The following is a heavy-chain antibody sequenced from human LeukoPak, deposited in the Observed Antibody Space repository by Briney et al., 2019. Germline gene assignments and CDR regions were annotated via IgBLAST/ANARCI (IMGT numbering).Heavy chain of an antibody. Sequence: KPSETLSLTCAVYGGSFSGYYWSWIRQPPGKGLEWIGEINHSGSTNYNPSLKSRVTISVNTSKNQFSLKLSHGTAADTAVYYCARAHQAGSFEYWGQGTLVSVSS. CDR3: ARAHQAGSFEY. CDR1: GGSFSGYY. J-gene: IGHJ4*02. D-gene: IGHD6-13*01. V-gene: IGHV4-34*01. CDR2: INHSGST.